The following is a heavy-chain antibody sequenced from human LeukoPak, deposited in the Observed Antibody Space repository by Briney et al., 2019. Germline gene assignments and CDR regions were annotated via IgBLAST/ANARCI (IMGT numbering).Heavy chain of an antibody. J-gene: IGHJ4*02. CDR1: GFTFSSYW. D-gene: IGHD3-3*01. Sequence: GGSLRLSCAASGFTFSSYWMSRVRQAPGKGLEWVANIKQDGSEKYYVDSVKGRFTISRDNAKNSLYLQMNSLRAEDTAVYYCARDSLGSKYYDFWSGYYTEEYYFDYWGQGTLVTVSS. CDR2: IKQDGSEK. V-gene: IGHV3-7*03. CDR3: ARDSLGSKYYDFWSGYYTEEYYFDY.